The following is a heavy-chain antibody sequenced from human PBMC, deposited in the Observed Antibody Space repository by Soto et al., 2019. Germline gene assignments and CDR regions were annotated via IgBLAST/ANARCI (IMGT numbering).Heavy chain of an antibody. CDR1: GGTFSSYT. Sequence: QVQLVQSGAEVKKPGSSVKVSCKASGGTFSSYTISWVRQAPGQGLEWMGRIIPILGIANYAQKFQGRVTITADKYTSTAYMELSSLRSEDTAVYYCARHPWCSGGSCYSDAFDIWGQGTMVTVSS. CDR2: IIPILGIA. J-gene: IGHJ3*02. V-gene: IGHV1-69*02. D-gene: IGHD2-15*01. CDR3: ARHPWCSGGSCYSDAFDI.